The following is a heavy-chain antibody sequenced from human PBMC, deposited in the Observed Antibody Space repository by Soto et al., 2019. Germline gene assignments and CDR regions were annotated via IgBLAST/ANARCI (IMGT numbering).Heavy chain of an antibody. V-gene: IGHV3-15*01. D-gene: IGHD6-19*01. CDR2: IKKKTDGGTA. CDR3: RTQWLD. Sequence: GGSLRLSCAASGITFSNVWMSWVRQAPGKGLEWLGRIKKKTDGGTADYAAPVKGRFTISRDDSKDTLYLQMTNLKTEDTAVYYCRTQWLDWGQGTLVPVSS. CDR1: GITFSNVW. J-gene: IGHJ4*02.